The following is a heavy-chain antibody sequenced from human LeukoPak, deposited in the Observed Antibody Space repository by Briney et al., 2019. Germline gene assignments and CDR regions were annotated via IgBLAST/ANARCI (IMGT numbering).Heavy chain of an antibody. CDR3: ARDRHYYDSSGYYSLDY. D-gene: IGHD3-22*01. Sequence: SVKVSCKASGGTFSSYAISWVRQAPGQGLEWMGGIIPIFGTANYAQKFQGRVTITADKSTSTAYMELSSLRSEDTAVYYCARDRHYYDSSGYYSLDYWGQGTLVTVSS. CDR1: GGTFSSYA. V-gene: IGHV1-69*06. CDR2: IIPIFGTA. J-gene: IGHJ4*02.